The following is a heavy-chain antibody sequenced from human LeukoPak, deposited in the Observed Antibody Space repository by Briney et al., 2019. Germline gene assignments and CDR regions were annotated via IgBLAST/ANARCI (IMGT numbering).Heavy chain of an antibody. V-gene: IGHV3-23*01. Sequence: GGSLRLSCAASGFTFSSYAMSWVRQAPGKGLEWVSAISGSGGSTYYAGSVKGRFTISRDNSKNTLYLQMNTERSEDTAIYFCARGQIGALITLGDYWGQGALVTVSS. J-gene: IGHJ4*02. CDR3: ARGQIGALITLGDY. CDR1: GFTFSSYA. D-gene: IGHD3-22*01. CDR2: ISGSGGST.